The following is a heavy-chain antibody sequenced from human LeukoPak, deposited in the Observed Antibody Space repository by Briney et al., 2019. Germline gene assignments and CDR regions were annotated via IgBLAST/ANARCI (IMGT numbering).Heavy chain of an antibody. J-gene: IGHJ1*01. CDR3: ATGGGHGDYQLTAEDLLGPPREARQYFQH. CDR1: GYTLTELS. CDR2: FDPEDGET. Sequence: GASVTVSCKVSGYTLTELSMHWVRQAPGKGLEWMGGFDPEDGETIYAQKFQGRVTMTEDTSTDTAYMELSSLRSEDTAVYYCATGGGHGDYQLTAEDLLGPPREARQYFQHWGQGTLVTVSS. D-gene: IGHD4-17*01. V-gene: IGHV1-24*01.